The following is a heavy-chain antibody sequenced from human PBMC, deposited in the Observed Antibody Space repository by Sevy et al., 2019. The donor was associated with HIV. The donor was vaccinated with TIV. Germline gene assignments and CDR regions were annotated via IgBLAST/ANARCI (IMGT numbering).Heavy chain of an antibody. V-gene: IGHV3-23*01. CDR2: ISGGGDST. D-gene: IGHD2-15*01. CDR3: AKDDSYCRGSTCYVDY. J-gene: IGHJ4*02. Sequence: GGSLRLSCAASGFTFSSYAMSWVRQAPGKALEWVSTISGGGDSTYYADPVKGRFTMSRDISKNTLYLQLNSLRAEDTAVYYSAKDDSYCRGSTCYVDYWGQGTLVTVSS. CDR1: GFTFSSYA.